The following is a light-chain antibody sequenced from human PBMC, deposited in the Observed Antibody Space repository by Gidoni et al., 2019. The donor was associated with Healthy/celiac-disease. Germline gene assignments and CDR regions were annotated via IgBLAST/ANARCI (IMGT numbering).Light chain of an antibody. CDR2: DAS. Sequence: DIQMTQSPSTLSASVGDRVTITCRASQSISSWLAWYQQKPGKAPKLLSYDASSLESGVPSRFSGSGSGTEFTLTISSLQPDDFATYYCQQYNSYWTFXXXTKVEIK. CDR1: QSISSW. CDR3: QQYNSYWT. V-gene: IGKV1-5*01. J-gene: IGKJ1*01.